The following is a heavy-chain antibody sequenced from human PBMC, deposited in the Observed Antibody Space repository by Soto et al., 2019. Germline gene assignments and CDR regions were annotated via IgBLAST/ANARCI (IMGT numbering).Heavy chain of an antibody. CDR1: GFSFSISP. D-gene: IGHD7-27*01. Sequence: QVQLVESGGGVVQPGRSLRLSCAASGFSFSISPMHWVRQAPGKGPEWVALISYDGTNKFYADSVKGRFTIYRDNSKCTLYLKVDSLRPEDAAVYYCARDPRTSGGQNWAFNYCDSWGQGPLATLSS. V-gene: IGHV3-30-3*01. J-gene: IGHJ4*02. CDR2: ISYDGTNK. CDR3: ARDPRTSGGQNWAFNYCDS.